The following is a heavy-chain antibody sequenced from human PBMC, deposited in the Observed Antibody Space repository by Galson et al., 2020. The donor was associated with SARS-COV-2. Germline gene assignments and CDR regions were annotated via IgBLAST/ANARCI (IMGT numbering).Heavy chain of an antibody. CDR2: FDPEDGET. CDR1: GYTLTELS. Sequence: ASVKVSCKVFGYTLTELSMHWVRQAPGKGLEWMGGFDPEDGETIYAQKFQGRVTMTEDTSTDTAHMELSSLRSEDTAVYYCASGNDLPAGVDYWGQGTLVTVSS. CDR3: ASGNDLPAGVDY. J-gene: IGHJ4*02. V-gene: IGHV1-24*01. D-gene: IGHD3-10*01.